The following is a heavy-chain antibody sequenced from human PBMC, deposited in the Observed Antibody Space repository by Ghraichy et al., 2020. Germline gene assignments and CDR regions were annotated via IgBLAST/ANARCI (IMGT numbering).Heavy chain of an antibody. CDR3: GRGGYIYGSNPVDY. V-gene: IGHV3-7*04. Sequence: GGSLRLSCAASGFTFNTYYMTWVRQAPGKGLEWVANIKQDGSGKYYVESVKGRFTISRDNAKDSVYLQMNSLRAEDTAVYYCGRGGYIYGSNPVDYWGQGTQVTVSS. CDR2: IKQDGSGK. CDR1: GFTFNTYY. D-gene: IGHD5-18*01. J-gene: IGHJ4*02.